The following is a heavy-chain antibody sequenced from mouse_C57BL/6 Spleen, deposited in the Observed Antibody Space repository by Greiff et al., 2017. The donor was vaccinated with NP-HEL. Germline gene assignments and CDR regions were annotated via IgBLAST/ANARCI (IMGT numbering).Heavy chain of an antibody. J-gene: IGHJ1*03. CDR2: ILPSIGRT. CDR1: DSEVFPIAY. CDR3: ARKDDRDSSGYYWYFDV. D-gene: IGHD3-2*02. V-gene: IGHV15-2*01. Sequence: QVQLKESGSELRSPGSSVKLSCKDFDSEVFPIAYMSWVRQKPGHGFEWIGGILPSIGRTIYGEKFEDKATLDADTLSNTAYLELNSLTSEDSAIYYGARKDDRDSSGYYWYFDVWGTGTTVTVSS.